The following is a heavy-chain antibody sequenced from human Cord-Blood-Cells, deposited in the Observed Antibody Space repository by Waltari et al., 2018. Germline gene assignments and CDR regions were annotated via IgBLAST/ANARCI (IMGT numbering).Heavy chain of an antibody. V-gene: IGHV4-38-2*01. CDR1: GYSISSGYY. CDR3: ARIGLYGGYFDY. CDR2: IYHSGSP. D-gene: IGHD4-17*01. J-gene: IGHJ4*02. Sequence: QVQLQESGPGLVKPSETLSLTCAVSGYSISSGYYWGWIRQPPGKGLEWIGSIYHSGSPYYNPSLKRRVTISVDTSKNQFSLKLSSVTAADTAVYYCARIGLYGGYFDYWGQGTLVTVSS.